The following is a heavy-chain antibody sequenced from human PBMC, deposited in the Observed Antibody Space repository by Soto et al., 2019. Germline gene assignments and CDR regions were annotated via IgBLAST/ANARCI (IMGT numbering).Heavy chain of an antibody. V-gene: IGHV3-48*01. CDR3: AITGTNQYYYYYYYXDV. CDR2: ISSSSSTI. D-gene: IGHD1-7*01. Sequence: PGGSLRLSCAASGFTFSSYSMNWVRQAPGKGLEWVSYISSSSSTIYYADSVKGRFTTSRDNAKNSLYLQMNSLRAEDTAVYYCAITGTNQYYYYYYYXDVWGKGTTVTVSS. CDR1: GFTFSSYS. J-gene: IGHJ6*03.